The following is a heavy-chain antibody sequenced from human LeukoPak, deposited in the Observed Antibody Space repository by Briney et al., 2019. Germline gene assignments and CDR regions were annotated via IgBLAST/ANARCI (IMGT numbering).Heavy chain of an antibody. D-gene: IGHD5-18*01. Sequence: GRSLRLSRAASGFTFSSYGMHWVRQAPGKGLEWVAVISYDGSNKYYADSVKGRFTISRDNSKNTLYLQMNSLRAEDTAVYYCAKVKGYSYGHYYYGMDVWGQGTTVTVSS. J-gene: IGHJ6*02. CDR1: GFTFSSYG. CDR2: ISYDGSNK. V-gene: IGHV3-30*18. CDR3: AKVKGYSYGHYYYGMDV.